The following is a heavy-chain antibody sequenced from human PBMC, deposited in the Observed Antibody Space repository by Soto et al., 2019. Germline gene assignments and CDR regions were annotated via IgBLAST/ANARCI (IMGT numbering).Heavy chain of an antibody. V-gene: IGHV3-30*04. D-gene: IGHD2-21*02. CDR2: ISNDGNKK. CDR3: AGDRGLPNRVSWYCYGMDV. Sequence: QVQLVESGGGVVQPGRSLRLSCAASRFTFSSFDMHWVRQAPGKGLEWVAVISNDGNKKDYADSVKGRFTISRDNSKNTLYLQMNRLRAEDTAVYYCAGDRGLPNRVSWYCYGMDVWGQGTKVTVSS. CDR1: RFTFSSFD. J-gene: IGHJ6*02.